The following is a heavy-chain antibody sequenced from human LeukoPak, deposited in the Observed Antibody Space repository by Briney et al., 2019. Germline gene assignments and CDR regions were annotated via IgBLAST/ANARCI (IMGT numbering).Heavy chain of an antibody. J-gene: IGHJ4*02. D-gene: IGHD3-10*01. V-gene: IGHV3-30*18. CDR2: ISYDGSNK. CDR1: GFTFSSYG. CDR3: AKLVGEGFDY. Sequence: GGSLRLSWAASGFTFSSYGMHWVRQAPDKGLEWVAVISYDGSNKYYADSVKGRFTISRDNSKNTLYLQMNSLRAEDTAVYYCAKLVGEGFDYWGQGTLVTVSS.